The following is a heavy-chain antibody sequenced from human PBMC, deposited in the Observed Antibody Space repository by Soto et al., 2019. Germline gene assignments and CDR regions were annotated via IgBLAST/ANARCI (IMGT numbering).Heavy chain of an antibody. J-gene: IGHJ4*02. CDR1: GFTFSSYA. CDR2: ISGSGGST. V-gene: IGHV3-23*01. Sequence: GGSLRLSCAASGFTFSSYAMSWVRQAPGKGLEWASAISGSGGSTYYADSVKGRFTISRDNSKNTLYLQMNSLRAEDTAVYYCAKGISGAARPNPFDYWGQGTLVTVSS. D-gene: IGHD6-6*01. CDR3: AKGISGAARPNPFDY.